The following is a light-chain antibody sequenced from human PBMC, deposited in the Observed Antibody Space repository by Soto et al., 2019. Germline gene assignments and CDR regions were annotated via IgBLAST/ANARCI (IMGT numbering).Light chain of an antibody. CDR1: QSLVYKDGITY. J-gene: IGKJ2*01. CDR3: MQSTRWPYT. Sequence: DDVLTQSPTSLPVTLGQPASISCRSSQSLVYKDGITYLNWFLQRPGQSPRRLIYKVSNRDSGVPDRFSGSGSVTDFTLKISRVEAEDVGVYYCMQSTRWPYTFGQGTKLEIK. V-gene: IGKV2-30*01. CDR2: KVS.